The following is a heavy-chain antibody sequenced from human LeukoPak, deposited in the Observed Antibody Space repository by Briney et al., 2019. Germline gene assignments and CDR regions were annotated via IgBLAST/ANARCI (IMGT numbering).Heavy chain of an antibody. CDR2: ISTSSRNI. Sequence: GGSLRLSCAASGFMFSSYSMNWVRQAPGKGLEWVSCISTSSRNIFQADSVKGRFTISRDNAKNSLYLQMNSLRAEDTALYYCARALSSGPGAFDIWGQGTMVTVSS. CDR3: ARALSSGPGAFDI. V-gene: IGHV3-21*04. CDR1: GFMFSSYS. J-gene: IGHJ3*02. D-gene: IGHD3-22*01.